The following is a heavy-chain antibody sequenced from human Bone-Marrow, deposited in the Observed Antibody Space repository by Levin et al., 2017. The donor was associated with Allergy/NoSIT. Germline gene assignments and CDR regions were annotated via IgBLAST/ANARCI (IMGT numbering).Heavy chain of an antibody. Sequence: GESLKISCVVSGFTFSDHYMDWVRQAPGKGLEWVGRSRNRANSYTTEYAASVKGRFTISRDDSKNSLSLQMKRLKTDDTAVYYWVRESREREWLGEILYYHYYMDVWGRGTTVTVSS. CDR1: GFTFSDHY. CDR2: SRNRANSYTT. D-gene: IGHD3-10*01. V-gene: IGHV3-72*01. CDR3: VRESREREWLGEILYYHYYMDV. J-gene: IGHJ6*03.